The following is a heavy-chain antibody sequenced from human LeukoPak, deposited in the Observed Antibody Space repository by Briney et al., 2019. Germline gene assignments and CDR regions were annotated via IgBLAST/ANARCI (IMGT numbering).Heavy chain of an antibody. CDR2: ISWNNGNI. J-gene: IGHJ4*02. CDR3: AKGPGMAAMRRYFDY. V-gene: IGHV3-9*01. Sequence: PGRSLRLSSAGSTFTVDYSLMHRHRQAPGKGLEWVSSISWNNGNIDYADSVKGRFTISRDNAKSSLSLQINSLRPEDTALYYCAKGPGMAAMRRYFDYWGQGTLVTVSS. CDR1: TFTVDYSL. D-gene: IGHD5-24*01.